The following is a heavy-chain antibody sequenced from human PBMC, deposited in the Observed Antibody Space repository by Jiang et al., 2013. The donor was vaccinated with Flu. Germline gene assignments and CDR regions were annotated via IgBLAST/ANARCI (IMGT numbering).Heavy chain of an antibody. D-gene: IGHD1-26*01. Sequence: VQLLESGGGVVQPGRSLRLSCAASGFTFSSYAMHWVRQAPGKGLEWVAVISYDGSNKYYADSVKGRFTISRDNSKNTLYLQMNSLRAEDTAVYYCAREEWDSGSYYAFDIWGQGDKSVTVSS. CDR3: AREEWDSGSYYAFDI. CDR2: ISYDGSNK. J-gene: IGHJ3*02. V-gene: IGHV3-30*01. CDR1: GFTFSSYA.